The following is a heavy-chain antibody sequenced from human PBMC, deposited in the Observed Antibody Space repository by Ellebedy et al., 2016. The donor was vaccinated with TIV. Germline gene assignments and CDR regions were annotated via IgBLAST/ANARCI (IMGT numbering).Heavy chain of an antibody. J-gene: IGHJ3*02. CDR3: ARVVAVAAAFDI. D-gene: IGHD6-19*01. V-gene: IGHV3-7*03. Sequence: GESLKISCAVSGFTFSSYWMTWVRQAPGKGLECLANIKEDGSEKYYVDSVKGRFAISRDNAQNSLYLQMNSLRAEDTAVYYCARVVAVAAAFDIWGQGTMVTVSS. CDR1: GFTFSSYW. CDR2: IKEDGSEK.